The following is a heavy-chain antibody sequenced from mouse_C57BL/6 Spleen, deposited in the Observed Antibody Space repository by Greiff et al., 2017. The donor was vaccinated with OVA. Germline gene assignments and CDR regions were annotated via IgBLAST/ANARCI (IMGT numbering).Heavy chain of an antibody. CDR1: GYTFTSYW. J-gene: IGHJ3*01. CDR3: AWVYYDYDGGFAY. CDR2: IDPSDSYT. D-gene: IGHD2-4*01. V-gene: IGHV1-50*01. Sequence: VQLQQPGAELVKPGASVKLSCKASGYTFTSYWMQWVKQRPGQGLEWIGEIDPSDSYTNYNQKFKGKATLTVDTSSSTAYMQLSSLTSEDSAVYYCAWVYYDYDGGFAYWGQGTLVTVSA.